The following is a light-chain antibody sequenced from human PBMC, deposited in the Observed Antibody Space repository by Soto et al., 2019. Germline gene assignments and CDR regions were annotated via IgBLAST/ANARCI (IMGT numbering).Light chain of an antibody. CDR1: QSVSSNY. CDR3: QQYGGSPPYT. Sequence: EIVLTQSPGTLSLSPGERATLSCRASQSVSSNYLAWYQQKPGQAPRLLIFGASSRASDIPDRFSGSGSGTDFTLTISRLEPEDFAVYYCQQYGGSPPYTFGQGTELEIK. CDR2: GAS. J-gene: IGKJ2*01. V-gene: IGKV3-20*01.